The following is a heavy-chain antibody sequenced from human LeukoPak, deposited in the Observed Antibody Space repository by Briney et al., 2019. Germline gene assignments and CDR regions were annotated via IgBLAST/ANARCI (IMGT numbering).Heavy chain of an antibody. J-gene: IGHJ4*02. CDR1: GFTFSGYG. Sequence: GGSLRLSCVASGFTFSGYGMHWVRQAPGKGLEWVSPITGSGGTTYYADSVKGRFTISRDNSKNTLYLQMNGLRAEDTAVYYCARLDGYNFPGYLDYWGQGTLVTVSS. CDR3: ARLDGYNFPGYLDY. V-gene: IGHV3-23*01. CDR2: ITGSGGTT. D-gene: IGHD5-24*01.